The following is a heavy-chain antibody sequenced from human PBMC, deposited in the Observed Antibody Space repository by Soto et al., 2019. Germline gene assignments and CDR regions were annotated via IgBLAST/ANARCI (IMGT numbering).Heavy chain of an antibody. D-gene: IGHD6-19*01. CDR2: IIPIFGTA. V-gene: IGHV1-69*13. CDR3: ARAAVADYYYYGMEV. Sequence: ASLKVYCKASGFTFSSYAISCVRHTHGQGLEWIGGIIPIFGTANYAQKFQGRVTITADESTSTAYMELSSLRSEDTAVYYCARAAVADYYYYGMEVWGQGTTVTVSS. CDR1: GFTFSSYA. J-gene: IGHJ6*02.